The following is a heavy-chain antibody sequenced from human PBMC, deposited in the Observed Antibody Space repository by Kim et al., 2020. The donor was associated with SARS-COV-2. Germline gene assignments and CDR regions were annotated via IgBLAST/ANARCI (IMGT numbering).Heavy chain of an antibody. CDR3: ARERGVWFGELLDAFDI. CDR2: ISSSGSTI. J-gene: IGHJ3*02. Sequence: LSLTCAASGFTFSDYYMSWIRQAPGKGLEWVSYISSSGSTIYYADSVKGRFTISRDNAKNSLYLQMNSLRAEDTAVYYCARERGVWFGELLDAFDIWGQGTMVTVSS. CDR1: GFTFSDYY. D-gene: IGHD3-10*01. V-gene: IGHV3-11*01.